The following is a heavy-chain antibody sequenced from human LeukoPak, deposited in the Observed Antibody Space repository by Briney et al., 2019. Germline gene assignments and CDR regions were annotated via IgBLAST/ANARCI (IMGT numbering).Heavy chain of an antibody. J-gene: IGHJ5*02. V-gene: IGHV3-48*01. CDR2: ISSSSSTI. CDR3: ARVVGEDWFDP. CDR1: GFAVKSSY. D-gene: IGHD3-3*01. Sequence: GGSLRLSCAASGFAVKSSYMNWVRQAPGKGLEWVSYISSSSSTIYYADSVKGRFTISRDNAKNSLYLQMNSLRAEDTAVYYCARVVGEDWFDPWGQGTLVTVSS.